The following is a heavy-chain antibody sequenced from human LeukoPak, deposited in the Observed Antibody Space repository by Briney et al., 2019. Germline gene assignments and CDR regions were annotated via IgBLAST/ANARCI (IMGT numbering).Heavy chain of an antibody. CDR2: IKQDGSEK. J-gene: IGHJ4*02. Sequence: EPGGSLRLSCAASGFTFSSYSMDWVRQAPGKGLEWVANIKQDGSEKNYVDSVKGRFIISRDNAKNSLYLQMNTLRADDTAVYYCARDGFGTGSNWGQGTLVTVSS. D-gene: IGHD3-16*01. V-gene: IGHV3-7*03. CDR3: ARDGFGTGSN. CDR1: GFTFSSYS.